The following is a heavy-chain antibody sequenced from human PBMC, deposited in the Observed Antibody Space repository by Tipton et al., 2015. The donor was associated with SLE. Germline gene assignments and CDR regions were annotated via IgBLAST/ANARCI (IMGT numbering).Heavy chain of an antibody. CDR1: GGSISGYF. CDR2: IYNSGRT. D-gene: IGHD1-26*01. Sequence: TLSLTCTVSGGSISGYFWSWIRQSPGKVLDWIGYIYNSGRTNHNPSLKSRVSISVDTSTIQFSLSLSSVTTADTAVYYCARGRDVGTLIDSWGQGILVTVSS. CDR3: ARGRDVGTLIDS. V-gene: IGHV4-59*01. J-gene: IGHJ4*02.